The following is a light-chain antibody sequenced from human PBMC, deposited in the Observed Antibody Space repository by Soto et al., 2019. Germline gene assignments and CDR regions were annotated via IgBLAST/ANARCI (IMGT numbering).Light chain of an antibody. CDR3: QQTYSFPLT. V-gene: IGKV1-39*01. J-gene: IGKJ4*01. CDR2: IAS. Sequence: DIQMTQSPSSLSAPVGDRVTITCRASQTVNKYVNWYQQKPGDAPKLLIYIASGLESGVPSRFNGSGSGTDFTLNINSLQPDDVAAYFCQQTYSFPLTFGGGTKVEIK. CDR1: QTVNKY.